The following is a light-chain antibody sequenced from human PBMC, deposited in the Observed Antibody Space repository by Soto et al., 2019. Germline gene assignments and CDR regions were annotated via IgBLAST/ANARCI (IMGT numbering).Light chain of an antibody. Sequence: QPVLTQPPSVSAAPGQTVTISCSGISSNIGNTYVSWFQQLPGTAPKLLIYDNNKRPSGIPDRFSGSKSGTSATLGITGLQTGDEADYYCGTWDSSLSVGLFGGGTKLTVL. V-gene: IGLV1-51*01. CDR1: SSNIGNTY. CDR3: GTWDSSLSVGL. CDR2: DNN. J-gene: IGLJ2*01.